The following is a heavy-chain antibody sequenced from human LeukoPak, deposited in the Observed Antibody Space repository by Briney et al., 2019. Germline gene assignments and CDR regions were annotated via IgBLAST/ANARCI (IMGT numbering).Heavy chain of an antibody. CDR3: ARDKGVRSNNWFDP. V-gene: IGHV3-23*01. Sequence: GGSLRLSCSASGFTFSNYAMSWVRQAPGKGLEWVSAINDGVGRAFYADAVRGRFTISRDNAKNSLYLQMNSLRAEDTAVYYCARDKGVRSNNWFDPWGQGTLVTVSS. CDR1: GFTFSNYA. J-gene: IGHJ5*02. D-gene: IGHD2/OR15-2a*01. CDR2: INDGVGRA.